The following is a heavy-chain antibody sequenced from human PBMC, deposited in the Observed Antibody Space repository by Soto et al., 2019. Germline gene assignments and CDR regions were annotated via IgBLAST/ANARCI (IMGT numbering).Heavy chain of an antibody. V-gene: IGHV1-69*04. CDR2: IIPILGIA. CDR3: ARERGFGHYYDSSGYYRHPDQNFDY. J-gene: IGHJ4*02. D-gene: IGHD3-22*01. CDR1: GGTFSSYT. Sequence: SVKVSCKASGGTFSSYTISWVRQAPGQGLEWMGRIIPILGIANYAQKFQGRVTITADKSTSTAYMELSSLRSEDTAVYYCARERGFGHYYDSSGYYRHPDQNFDYWGQGTLVTVSS.